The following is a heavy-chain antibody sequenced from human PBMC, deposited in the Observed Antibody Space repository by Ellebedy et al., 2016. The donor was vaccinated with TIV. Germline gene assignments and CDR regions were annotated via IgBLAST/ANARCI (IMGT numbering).Heavy chain of an antibody. CDR2: INHSGST. D-gene: IGHD3-3*01. Sequence: SETLSLXXAVYVGSFSGYYWTWIRQPPGKGLEWIGEINHSGSTNYNPSVKSRVTISVDTSKNQFSLKLSSVTAADTAVYYCARGRPITIVGVLIDLDYWGQGTLVTVSS. J-gene: IGHJ4*02. CDR3: ARGRPITIVGVLIDLDY. CDR1: VGSFSGYY. V-gene: IGHV4-34*01.